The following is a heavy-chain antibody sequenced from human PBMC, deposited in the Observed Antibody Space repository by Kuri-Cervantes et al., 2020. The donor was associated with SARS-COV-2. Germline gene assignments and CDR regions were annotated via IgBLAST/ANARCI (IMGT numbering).Heavy chain of an antibody. D-gene: IGHD1-26*01. CDR3: AVGTVHYFDY. CDR2: VIPIFGTA. Sequence: SVNVSCKASGGTFSSYAISWVRQAPGQGLEWMGGVIPIFGTANYAQKFQGRVRITTDESTSTAYMELSSLRSEDTDVYYCAVGTVHYFDYWGQGTLVTVSS. CDR1: GGTFSSYA. J-gene: IGHJ4*02. V-gene: IGHV1-69*05.